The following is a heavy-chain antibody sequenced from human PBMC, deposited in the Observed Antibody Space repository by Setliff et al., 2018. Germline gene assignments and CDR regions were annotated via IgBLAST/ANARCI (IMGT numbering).Heavy chain of an antibody. Sequence: PSETLSLTCSVSGGSISRSSYYWTWIRQPPGKGLEWIAEINHSGSTNYNPSLKSRVTISVGTSKNQFSLKLSSVTAADTAVYYCRFWSGYYKNDYWGQGTLVTVSS. J-gene: IGHJ4*01. CDR1: GGSISRSSYY. CDR3: RFWSGYYKNDY. V-gene: IGHV4-39*07. D-gene: IGHD3-3*01. CDR2: INHSGST.